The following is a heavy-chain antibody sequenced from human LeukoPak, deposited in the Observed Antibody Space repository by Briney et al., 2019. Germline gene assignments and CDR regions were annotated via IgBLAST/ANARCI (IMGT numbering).Heavy chain of an antibody. Sequence: ASVKVSCKXSGYTFTSYDINWVRQATGQGLEWMGWMNPNSGNTGYAQKFQGRVTMTRNTSISTAYMELSSLRSEDTAVYYCARDYDSSGYYYNWGQGTLVTVSS. J-gene: IGHJ4*02. CDR1: GYTFTSYD. D-gene: IGHD3-22*01. CDR3: ARDYDSSGYYYN. V-gene: IGHV1-8*01. CDR2: MNPNSGNT.